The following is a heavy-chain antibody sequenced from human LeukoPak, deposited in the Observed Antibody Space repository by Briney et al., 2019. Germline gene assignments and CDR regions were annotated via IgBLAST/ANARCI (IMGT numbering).Heavy chain of an antibody. V-gene: IGHV1-46*01. J-gene: IGHJ5*02. CDR1: GYTFTSNY. CDR2: ISPSGGST. CDR3: ARSPTPIVGATFDP. Sequence: EASVKVSCKAFGYTFTSNYMHWVRQAPGQGPEWMGVISPSGGSTTYAQKFQGRVTLTRDMSTSTDYLELSSLRSEDTAVYYCARSPTPIVGATFDPWGQGTLVTVSS. D-gene: IGHD1-26*01.